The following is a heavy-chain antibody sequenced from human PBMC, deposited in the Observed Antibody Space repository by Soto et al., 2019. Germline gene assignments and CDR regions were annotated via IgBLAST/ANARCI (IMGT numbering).Heavy chain of an antibody. CDR3: AREDMSGTYYFDS. CDR1: GGSVSSQTHF. CDR2: VYYSGIT. V-gene: IGHV4-61*01. J-gene: IGHJ4*02. Sequence: VQLQESGPKLVKPSETLSLTCSVSGGSVSSQTHFWSWIRQAPGKGLEWIGYVYYSGITNSNPSLKSRVTISADTSNKQIFLSLTSVTAADTAVYYCAREDMSGTYYFDSWGQGTLVTVSS. D-gene: IGHD1-26*01.